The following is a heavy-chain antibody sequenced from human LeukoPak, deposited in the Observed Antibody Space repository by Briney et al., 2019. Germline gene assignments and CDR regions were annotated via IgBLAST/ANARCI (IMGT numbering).Heavy chain of an antibody. CDR2: IYYSGST. J-gene: IGHJ6*03. CDR3: ARDSSSGWYGDYYYMDV. D-gene: IGHD6-19*01. V-gene: IGHV4-59*01. CDR1: GDSISSYY. Sequence: SETLSLTCTVSGDSISSYYWSWIRQPPGKELEWIGYIYYSGSTNYNPSLKSRVTISIDTSKNQFSLNLISVTAADTAVYYCARDSSSGWYGDYYYMDVWGKGTTVTVSS.